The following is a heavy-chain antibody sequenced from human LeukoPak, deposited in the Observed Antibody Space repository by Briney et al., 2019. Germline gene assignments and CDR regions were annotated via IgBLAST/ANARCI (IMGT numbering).Heavy chain of an antibody. Sequence: ASVEASCTSSGNTFTGTYMHWVRPAAGQGVEWMGWINPNSGGKYYAQKFQSRATITSDTSISTAYMELSRLSSDNTAIYYYAITLYVCTSATFDYCGQGTLGSVS. CDR1: GNTFTGTY. J-gene: IGHJ4*02. D-gene: IGHD3-16*01. CDR3: AITLYVCTSATFDY. CDR2: INPNSGGK. V-gene: IGHV1-2*02.